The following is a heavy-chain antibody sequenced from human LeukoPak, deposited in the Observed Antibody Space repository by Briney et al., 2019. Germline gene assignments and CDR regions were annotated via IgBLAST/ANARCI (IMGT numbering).Heavy chain of an antibody. V-gene: IGHV5-51*01. CDR2: IYPGDSDY. CDR1: GYSFTSYW. D-gene: IGHD2-2*02. Sequence: GESLKISCKASGYSFTSYWIGWVRQLPGKGLEWIGIIYPGDSDYRYRPSFKGQVTISADKSISTAYLQCISLKASDTAMYYCASRYGCSSTSCYTSALDYWGQGTLVTVSS. J-gene: IGHJ4*02. CDR3: ASRYGCSSTSCYTSALDY.